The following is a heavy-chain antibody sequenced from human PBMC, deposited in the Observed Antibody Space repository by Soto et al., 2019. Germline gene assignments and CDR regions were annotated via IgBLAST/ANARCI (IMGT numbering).Heavy chain of an antibody. J-gene: IGHJ4*02. CDR2: ISYDGSNK. CDR3: ESGSSWYNY. D-gene: IGHD6-13*01. CDR1: GFTFSSYA. Sequence: QVQLVESGGGVVQPGRSLRLSCAASGFTFSSYAMHWVRQAPGKGLEWVAVISYDGSNKYYADSVKGRFTISRDNSKNTLYLQMSSLRAEDTAVYYCESGSSWYNYWGQGTLVTVSS. V-gene: IGHV3-30-3*01.